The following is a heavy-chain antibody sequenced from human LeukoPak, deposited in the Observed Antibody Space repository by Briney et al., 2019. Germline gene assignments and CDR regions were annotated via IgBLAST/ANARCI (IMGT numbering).Heavy chain of an antibody. J-gene: IGHJ3*02. CDR2: ISSSGSTR. D-gene: IGHD6-13*01. CDR1: GFTFSDYY. Sequence: GGSLRLSCAASGFTFSDYYMSWIRQAPGKGLGWVSYISSSGSTRYYADSMKGRFTISRDNAKNSLYLQMNSLRAEDTAVYYCARAPAGLEVRRDLYDIWGQGTMVTVSS. CDR3: ARAPAGLEVRRDLYDI. V-gene: IGHV3-11*01.